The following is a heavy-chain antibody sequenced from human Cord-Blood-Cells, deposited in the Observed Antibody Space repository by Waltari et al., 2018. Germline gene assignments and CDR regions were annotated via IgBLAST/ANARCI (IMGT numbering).Heavy chain of an antibody. CDR1: GGSFSGYY. J-gene: IGHJ4*02. V-gene: IGHV4-34*01. CDR2: INHSGST. D-gene: IGHD6-13*01. CDR3: ARGVLPPEFYSSSWFDY. Sequence: QVQLQQWGAGLLKPSETLSLTCAVYGGSFSGYYWSWIRQPPGKGLEWIGEINHSGSTNYNPSLKSRVTISVETSKNQFSLKLSSVTAADTAVYYCARGVLPPEFYSSSWFDYWGQGTLVTVSS.